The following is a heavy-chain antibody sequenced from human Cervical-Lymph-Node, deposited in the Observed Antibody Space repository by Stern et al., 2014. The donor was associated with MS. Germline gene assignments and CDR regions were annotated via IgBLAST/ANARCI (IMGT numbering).Heavy chain of an antibody. D-gene: IGHD4-23*01. CDR2: ISSGGSYI. CDR3: ARGRGGNYRYYFDY. V-gene: IGHV3-21*01. CDR1: GFTFSSYS. Sequence: EVQLVESGGGLVKPGGSLRLSCAASGFTFSSYSMNCVRQAPVKGLEWVASISSGGSYIYYADSLKGRFTISRDNAKNSLYLQMNSLRAEDTAVYYCARGRGGNYRYYFDYWGQGTLVTVSS. J-gene: IGHJ4*02.